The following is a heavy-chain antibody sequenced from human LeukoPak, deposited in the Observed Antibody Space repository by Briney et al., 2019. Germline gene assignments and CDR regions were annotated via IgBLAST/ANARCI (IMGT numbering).Heavy chain of an antibody. CDR2: IKSKTDGGTT. CDR1: GFTFSSSS. D-gene: IGHD3-10*01. V-gene: IGHV3-15*01. CDR3: TTARMVRGVSH. Sequence: GGSLRLSCAASGFTFSSSSMNWVRQAPGKGLEWVGRIKSKTDGGTTDYAAPVKGRFTISRDDSKNTLYLQMNSLKTEDTAVYYCTTARMVRGVSHWGQGTLVTVSS. J-gene: IGHJ1*01.